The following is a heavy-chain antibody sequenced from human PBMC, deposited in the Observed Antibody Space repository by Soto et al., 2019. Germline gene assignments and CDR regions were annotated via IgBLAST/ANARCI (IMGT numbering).Heavy chain of an antibody. CDR1: GGTFSSYA. CDR3: ARVRAAAGTFSWYFAL. Sequence: QVQLVQSGAEVKKPGSSVKVSCKASGGTFSSYAISWVRQAPGQGLEWMGGIIPIFGTANYAQKFQGRVTITADESTSTTVKELSSLSTDDTAVYYCARVRAAAGTFSWYFALWGRGTLVTVSS. CDR2: IIPIFGTA. J-gene: IGHJ2*01. D-gene: IGHD6-13*01. V-gene: IGHV1-69*12.